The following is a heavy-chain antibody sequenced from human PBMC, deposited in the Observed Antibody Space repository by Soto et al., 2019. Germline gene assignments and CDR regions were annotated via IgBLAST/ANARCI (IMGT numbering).Heavy chain of an antibody. CDR2: ISSSSSTI. V-gene: IGHV3-48*01. CDR3: AKDTGVWINFDS. CDR1: GFTFSSYS. D-gene: IGHD2-2*03. J-gene: IGHJ4*02. Sequence: GGSLRLSCAASGFTFSSYSMNWVRQAPGKGLEWVSYISSSSSTIYYADSVKGRFTISRDNAKNTLYLQMNSLRAEDTAVYYCAKDTGVWINFDSWGQGALGTVSS.